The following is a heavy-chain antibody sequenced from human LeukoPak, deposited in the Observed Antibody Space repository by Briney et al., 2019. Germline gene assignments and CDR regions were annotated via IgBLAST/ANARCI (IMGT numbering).Heavy chain of an antibody. CDR3: AREDDYGHEPQG. CDR1: GYTFTGYY. V-gene: IGHV1-2*06. D-gene: IGHD4-17*01. J-gene: IGHJ4*02. Sequence: ASVKVSCKASGYTFTGYYMHWVRQAPGQGLEWMGRINPNSGGTNYAQKFQGRVTMTRDTSISTAYMELSRLRSDDTAVYYCAREDDYGHEPQGWGQGTLVTVSS. CDR2: INPNSGGT.